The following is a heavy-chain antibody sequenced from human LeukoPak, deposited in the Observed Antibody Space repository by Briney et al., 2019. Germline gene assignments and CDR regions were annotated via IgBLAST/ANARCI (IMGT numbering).Heavy chain of an antibody. CDR2: INPNSGGT. Sequence: ASVKVSCKASRYVFYIHWVRQAPGQGLEWMGWINPNSGGTDSAQKFQGRVTLTRDTSISTAYMDLGRLTSDDTAIYYCATEAAAGGLDYWGQGTLVTVSS. CDR1: RYVFY. J-gene: IGHJ4*02. CDR3: ATEAAAGGLDY. D-gene: IGHD6-13*01. V-gene: IGHV1-2*02.